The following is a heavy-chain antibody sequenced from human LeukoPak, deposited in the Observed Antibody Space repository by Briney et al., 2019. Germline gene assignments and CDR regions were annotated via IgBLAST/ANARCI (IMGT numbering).Heavy chain of an antibody. J-gene: IGHJ6*02. CDR1: GGSISSYY. Sequence: SETLSLTCTVSGGSISSYYWSWIRQPPGKGLEWIGYIYYSGSTNYNPSLKSRVTISVDTSKNQFSLKLSSVTAADTAVYYCARVRGVYYYDMDVWGQGTTVTVSS. D-gene: IGHD3-10*01. CDR2: IYYSGST. CDR3: ARVRGVYYYDMDV. V-gene: IGHV4-59*01.